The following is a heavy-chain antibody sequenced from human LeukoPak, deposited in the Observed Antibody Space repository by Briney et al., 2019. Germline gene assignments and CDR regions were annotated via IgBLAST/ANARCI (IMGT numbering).Heavy chain of an antibody. Sequence: GGSLRLSCAASGFTFTSYAMSWVRQAPGKGLEWVSGITGSGDNTFYADSVKGRFTISRDNSENTLYLQMNSLRVEDTAVYYCANLMVSTYYGVGVYWGQGTLVTVSS. CDR2: ITGSGDNT. D-gene: IGHD4-17*01. CDR3: ANLMVSTYYGVGVY. V-gene: IGHV3-23*01. CDR1: GFTFTSYA. J-gene: IGHJ4*02.